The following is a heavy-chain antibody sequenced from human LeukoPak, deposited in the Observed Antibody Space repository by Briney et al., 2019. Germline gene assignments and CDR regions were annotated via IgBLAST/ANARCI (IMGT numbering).Heavy chain of an antibody. V-gene: IGHV4-34*01. Sequence: SETLSLTCAVYGGSFSGYYWSWIRQPPGKGLEWTGEINHSGSTNYNPSLKSRVTISVDTSKNQFSLKLSSVTAADTAVYYCARGRYSGYAYWGQGTLVTVSS. CDR1: GGSFSGYY. D-gene: IGHD5-12*01. J-gene: IGHJ4*02. CDR3: ARGRYSGYAY. CDR2: INHSGST.